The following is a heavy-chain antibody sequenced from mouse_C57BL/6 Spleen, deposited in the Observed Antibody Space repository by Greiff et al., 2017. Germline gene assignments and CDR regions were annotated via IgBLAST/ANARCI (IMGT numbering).Heavy chain of an antibody. CDR2: SRNKANDYTT. CDR1: GFTFSDFY. CDR3: ARDACYYGSRDWYFDV. D-gene: IGHD1-1*01. J-gene: IGHJ1*03. V-gene: IGHV7-1*01. Sequence: EVQLVESGGGLVQSGRSLRLSCATSGFTFSDFYMAWVRQAPGKGLAWIAASRNKANDYTTEYSASVKGRFIVSRDTSQSILYLQMNDLRAEDTAIDYCARDACYYGSRDWYFDVWGTGTTVTVSS.